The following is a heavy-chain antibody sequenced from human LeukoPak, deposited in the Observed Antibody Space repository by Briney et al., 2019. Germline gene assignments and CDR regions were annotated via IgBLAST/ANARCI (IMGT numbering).Heavy chain of an antibody. CDR1: GGSFSGYY. V-gene: IGHV4-34*01. Sequence: SETLSLTCAVYGGSFSGYYWSWIRQPPGKGLEWIGEINHSGSTNYNPSLKSRVTISVDTSKNQFSLKLSSVTAADTAVYYCARGRYYYDSSGHDYWGQGTLVTVSS. CDR2: INHSGST. CDR3: ARGRYYYDSSGHDY. D-gene: IGHD3-22*01. J-gene: IGHJ4*02.